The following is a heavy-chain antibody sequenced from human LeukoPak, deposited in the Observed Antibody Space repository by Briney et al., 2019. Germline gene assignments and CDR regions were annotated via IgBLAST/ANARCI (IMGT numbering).Heavy chain of an antibody. CDR2: INPSGGST. J-gene: IGHJ3*02. V-gene: IGHV1-46*01. Sequence: ASVKVSCKASGYTFTSYYMHWVRQAPGQRLEWMGIINPSGGSTSYAQKFQGRVTMTRDTSTSTVYMELSSLRSEDTAVYYCARATRIAAAGYNDAFDIWGQGTMVTVSS. CDR1: GYTFTSYY. CDR3: ARATRIAAAGYNDAFDI. D-gene: IGHD6-13*01.